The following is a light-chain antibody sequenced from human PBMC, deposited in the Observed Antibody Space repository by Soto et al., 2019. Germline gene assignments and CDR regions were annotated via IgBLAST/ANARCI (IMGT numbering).Light chain of an antibody. CDR1: QSVSSN. J-gene: IGKJ1*01. CDR3: QQYTNWPRT. CDR2: GAS. V-gene: IGKV3-15*01. Sequence: EIVVTQSPATLAVSPGERATLSCRASQSVSSNLAWYQQKPGQAPRLLIYGASTRATGIPARFSGSGSGTEFTLTISSLQSEDFADSYCQQYTNWPRTFGQGTKVDIK.